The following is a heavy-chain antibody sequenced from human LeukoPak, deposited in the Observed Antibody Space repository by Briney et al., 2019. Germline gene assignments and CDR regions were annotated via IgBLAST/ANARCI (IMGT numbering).Heavy chain of an antibody. Sequence: GGSLRLSCAASGFIFGRDSMNWVRQAPGRGLEWISYISRDSDIRYYADSVKGRFTFSRDNSKNTLYLQMNSLRAEDTAVYYCARDLSSGMPGGFDYWGQGNLVTVSS. V-gene: IGHV3-48*04. J-gene: IGHJ4*02. CDR1: GFIFGRDS. D-gene: IGHD3-22*01. CDR3: ARDLSSGMPGGFDY. CDR2: ISRDSDIR.